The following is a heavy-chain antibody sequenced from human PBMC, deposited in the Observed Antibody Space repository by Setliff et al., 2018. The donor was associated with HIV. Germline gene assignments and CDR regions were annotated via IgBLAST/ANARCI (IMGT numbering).Heavy chain of an antibody. J-gene: IGHJ4*02. CDR1: GGSISKSNYY. Sequence: PSETLSLTCTVSGGSISKSNYYWGWIRQPPGKGLEWIGYIHYTGSTTYNPSLKSRVTISVDTSKNQFSLKLTSVTAADTAVYYCAKDGPYYCNGGSCYDVWGQGILVTVSS. D-gene: IGHD2-15*01. CDR3: AKDGPYYCNGGSCYDV. V-gene: IGHV4-61*05. CDR2: IHYTGST.